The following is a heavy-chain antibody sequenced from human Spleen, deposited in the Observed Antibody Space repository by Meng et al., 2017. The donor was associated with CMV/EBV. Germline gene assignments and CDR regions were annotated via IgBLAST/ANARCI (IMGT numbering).Heavy chain of an antibody. Sequence: FGFSSYAMNWIRQAPAKEPEWVAFISSDGSDVNYAESLKGRFTISRDNSEKSLYLQMHSLRADDMAIYYCATHSGYSSGGSSGILDHWGQGTLVTVSS. CDR3: ATHSGYSSGGSSGILDH. CDR1: FGFSSYA. J-gene: IGHJ4*02. D-gene: IGHD6-25*01. V-gene: IGHV3-21*01. CDR2: ISSDGSDV.